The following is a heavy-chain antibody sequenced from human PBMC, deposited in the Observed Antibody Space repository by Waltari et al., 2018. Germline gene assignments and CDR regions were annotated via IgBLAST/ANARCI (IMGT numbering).Heavy chain of an antibody. D-gene: IGHD5-12*01. CDR1: GGSITTNRHS. CDR3: ATYIGASVGTAAFDV. CDR2: ISYKGAT. J-gene: IGHJ3*01. Sequence: QLQLQESGPGLVKPSETLALTCSVSGGSITTNRHSWGWIRQPPGQGLGWIGTISYKGATYSGPSRRGRLTLSRDTTMNQLSLRLGSVTAADTAVYYCATYIGASVGTAAFDVWGQGTMVTVSS. V-gene: IGHV4-39*01.